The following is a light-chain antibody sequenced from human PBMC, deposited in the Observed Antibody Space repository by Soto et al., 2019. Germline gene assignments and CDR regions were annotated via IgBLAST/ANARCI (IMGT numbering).Light chain of an antibody. V-gene: IGLV2-14*03. Sequence: QSALTQPASVSGSPGQSITISCTGTSSDVGGYNYVSWYQHHPGKAPKLLIYDVNSRPSGVSDRFSGSKSVNTASLTISGLQAEDEADYYCSSYTSSSTEVFGTGTKVTVL. CDR2: DVN. CDR3: SSYTSSSTEV. J-gene: IGLJ1*01. CDR1: SSDVGGYNY.